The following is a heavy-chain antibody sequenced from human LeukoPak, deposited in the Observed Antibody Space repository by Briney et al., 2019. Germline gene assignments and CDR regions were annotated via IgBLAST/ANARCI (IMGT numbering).Heavy chain of an antibody. J-gene: IGHJ4*02. V-gene: IGHV4-30-4*08. CDR2: IYYSGST. CDR3: AGVGATGGFDY. Sequence: SETLSLTCTVSGGSISSGDYYWSWIRQPPGKGLEWIGYIYYSGSTYYNPSLKSRVTISVDTSKNQFSLKLSSGTAADTAVYYCAGVGATGGFDYWGQGTLVTVSS. D-gene: IGHD1-26*01. CDR1: GGSISSGDYY.